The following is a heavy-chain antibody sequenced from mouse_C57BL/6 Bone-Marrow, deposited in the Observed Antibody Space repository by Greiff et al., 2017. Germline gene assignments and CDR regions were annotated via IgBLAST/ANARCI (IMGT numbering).Heavy chain of an antibody. D-gene: IGHD3-3*01. CDR1: GYAFTNYL. CDR2: INPGSGGT. CDR3: ARSERGQHYFDY. J-gene: IGHJ2*01. V-gene: IGHV1-54*01. Sequence: QVQLQQSGAELVRPGTSVKVSCKASGYAFTNYLIEWVKQRPGQGLEWIGVINPGSGGTNYNEKFKGKATLTADNSSSTAYRQLSRLTSEDAAVYFCARSERGQHYFDYWGQGTTLTVAS.